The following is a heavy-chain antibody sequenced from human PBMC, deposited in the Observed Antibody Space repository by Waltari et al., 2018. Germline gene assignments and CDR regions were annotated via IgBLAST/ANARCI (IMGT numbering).Heavy chain of an antibody. J-gene: IGHJ3*02. CDR3: AREGSYGSGSYGVGAFDI. Sequence: QVQLVQSGAEVKKPGSSVKVSCKASGGTFSSYAISWVRPAPGQGFEWMGGIIPIFGTANYAQECQGRVTMPADESTSTAYMELSSRRSEDTAVYYCAREGSYGSGSYGVGAFDIWGQGTMVTVSS. D-gene: IGHD3-10*01. CDR1: GGTFSSYA. V-gene: IGHV1-69*01. CDR2: IIPIFGTA.